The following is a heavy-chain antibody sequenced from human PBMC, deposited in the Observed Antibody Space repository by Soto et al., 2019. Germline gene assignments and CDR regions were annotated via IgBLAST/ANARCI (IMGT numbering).Heavy chain of an antibody. J-gene: IGHJ4*02. CDR1: GFTFISYG. V-gene: IGHV3-30*18. CDR3: AKSAVISRIYYFDY. D-gene: IGHD2-2*01. CDR2: ISYDGSNK. Sequence: GGSLRLSCAASGFTFISYGMHWVRQAPGKGLKWLAVISYDGSNKYYADSVKGRFTISRDNSKNTLYLQMNSLRAEDTAVYYCAKSAVISRIYYFDYWGQGTLVTVSS.